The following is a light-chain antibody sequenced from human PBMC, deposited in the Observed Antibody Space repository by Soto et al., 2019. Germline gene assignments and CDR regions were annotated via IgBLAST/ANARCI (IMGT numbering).Light chain of an antibody. CDR3: SSYTSSSIDYV. Sequence: QSALTQPASVSGSPGQSITISCTGTSSDVGGYNYVSWYQQHPGKAPKLMIYEVSNRPSGVSNRFSGSKSGNTASLTISGLQAEDEADYYCSSYTSSSIDYVFGTGTKFIVL. V-gene: IGLV2-14*01. CDR2: EVS. J-gene: IGLJ1*01. CDR1: SSDVGGYNY.